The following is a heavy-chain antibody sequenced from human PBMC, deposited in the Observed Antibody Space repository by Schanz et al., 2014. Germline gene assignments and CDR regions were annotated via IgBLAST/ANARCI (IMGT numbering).Heavy chain of an antibody. Sequence: EVQLVESGGGLVQPGGSLRLSCAASGYTFSSNAMSWVRQAPGKGLEWVSTVYMSAASTRYADSVKGRFIISRDSSKNTLFLQMNSLRPEDTAIYFCARDEGRDGYNLAFDVWGQGTLVTVSS. V-gene: IGHV3-23*04. D-gene: IGHD2-21*01. CDR2: VYMSAAST. CDR3: ARDEGRDGYNLAFDV. CDR1: GYTFSSNA. J-gene: IGHJ3*01.